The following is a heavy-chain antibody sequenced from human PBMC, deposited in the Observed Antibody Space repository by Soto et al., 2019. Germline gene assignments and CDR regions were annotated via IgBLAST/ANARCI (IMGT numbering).Heavy chain of an antibody. J-gene: IGHJ3*02. CDR2: IYHSGST. CDR3: ARGTQGYYDILTGYYRDVRAFDI. Sequence: PSETLSLTCAVSGGSISSSNWWSWVRQPPGKGLEWIGEIYHSGSTNYNPSLKSRVTISVDKSKNQSSLKLSSVTAADTAVYYCARGTQGYYDILTGYYRDVRAFDIWGQGTMVTVSS. CDR1: GGSISSSNW. D-gene: IGHD3-9*01. V-gene: IGHV4-4*02.